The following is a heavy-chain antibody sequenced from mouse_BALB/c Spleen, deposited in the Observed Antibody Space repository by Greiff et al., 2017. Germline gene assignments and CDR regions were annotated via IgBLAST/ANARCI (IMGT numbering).Heavy chain of an antibody. V-gene: IGHV1-7*01. D-gene: IGHD5-1-1*01. CDR1: GYTFTSYW. CDR2: INPSTGYT. J-gene: IGHJ2*01. CDR3: ARSNTAD. Sequence: VQLQQSGAELVKPGASVKLSCTASGYTFTSYWMHWVKQRPGQGLEWIGYINPSTGYTEYNQKVKVKATLTADKSSSTAYMQLSSLTSEDSAVYYCARSNTADWGQGTTLTVSS.